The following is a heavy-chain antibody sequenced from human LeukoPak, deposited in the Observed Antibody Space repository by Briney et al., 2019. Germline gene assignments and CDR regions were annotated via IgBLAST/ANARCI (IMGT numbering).Heavy chain of an antibody. J-gene: IGHJ4*02. CDR3: ARVNYYDSSGYLGGYFDY. D-gene: IGHD3-22*01. CDR2: IYHSGST. CDR1: GGSFTAYY. Sequence: PSETRSLTCAVSGGSFTAYYWIWIRQPPGKGLEWIGYIYHSGSTYYNPSLKSRVTISVDRSKNQFSLKLSSVTAADTAVYYCARVNYYDSSGYLGGYFDYWGQGTLVTVSS. V-gene: IGHV4-34*01.